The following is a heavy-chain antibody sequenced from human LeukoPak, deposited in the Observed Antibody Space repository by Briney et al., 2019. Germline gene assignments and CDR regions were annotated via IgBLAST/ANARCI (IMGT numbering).Heavy chain of an antibody. CDR1: GFTFNIFS. Sequence: GGSLRLSCAASGFTFNIFSMNWVRQAPGKGPEWVSYISSSGTTTYYADSVKGRFTISRDNAKNSLYLQMNSLRAEDTAVYYCVRRGLIETEYLERWGQGTLVIVSS. CDR2: ISSSGTTT. D-gene: IGHD3-10*01. J-gene: IGHJ1*01. CDR3: VRRGLIETEYLER. V-gene: IGHV3-48*04.